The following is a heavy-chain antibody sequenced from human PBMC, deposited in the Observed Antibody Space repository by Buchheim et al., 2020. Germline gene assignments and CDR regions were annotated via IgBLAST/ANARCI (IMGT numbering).Heavy chain of an antibody. J-gene: IGHJ5*02. D-gene: IGHD2-15*01. Sequence: QLQLQESGPGLVKPSETLSLTCTVSGGSISSSSYYWGWIRQPPGKGLEWIGSIYYSGSTYYNPSLKSRVTITDDQSTNQLSLKLSSVTTADTAVYYCARARGGSARWWFDPWGQGTL. CDR3: ARARGGSARWWFDP. CDR2: IYYSGST. V-gene: IGHV4-39*07. CDR1: GGSISSSSYY.